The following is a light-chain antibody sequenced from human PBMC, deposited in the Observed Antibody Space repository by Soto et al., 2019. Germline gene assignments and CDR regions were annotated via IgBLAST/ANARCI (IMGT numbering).Light chain of an antibody. CDR3: QQSNSIPPWT. V-gene: IGKV1-39*01. Sequence: DIQMTQSPSSLSASVGDTVTITCRASQTISKYLNWYQHKPGKGPKLLIYGASTLQSGVPSRFSGSGSGTDFTLTISSLQPEDVATYYCQQSNSIPPWTFGQGTKVDIK. CDR2: GAS. J-gene: IGKJ1*01. CDR1: QTISKY.